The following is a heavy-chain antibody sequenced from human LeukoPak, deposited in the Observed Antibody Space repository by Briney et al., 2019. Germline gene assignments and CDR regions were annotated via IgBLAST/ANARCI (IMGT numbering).Heavy chain of an antibody. CDR1: GYTFTNYN. D-gene: IGHD3-16*01. V-gene: IGHV1-46*04. CDR2: INPSGGST. J-gene: IGHJ4*02. CDR3: AGFGFGKGGYFDY. Sequence: ASVKVSCKAAGYTFTNYNMHLVRQAPGQGLEWMGIINPSGGSTSYAQKLQGRVTMTRDTSTSTVYMELSSLRSEDTAVYYCAGFGFGKGGYFDYWGQGTLVTVSS.